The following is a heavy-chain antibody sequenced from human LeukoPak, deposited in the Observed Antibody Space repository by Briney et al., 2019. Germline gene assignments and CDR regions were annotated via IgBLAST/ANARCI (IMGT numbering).Heavy chain of an antibody. CDR3: ARSRYSYDYRDY. CDR1: GLTFSTYW. V-gene: IGHV3-74*01. D-gene: IGHD3-16*01. J-gene: IGHJ4*02. CDR2: IDGDGSST. Sequence: PGGSLRVSCAASGLTFSTYWMHWVRRAPGKGLVWVSRIDGDGSSTTYADSVKGRFTISRDNAKNTLYLQMNSLRAEDTAVYYCARSRYSYDYRDYWGQGTLVTVSS.